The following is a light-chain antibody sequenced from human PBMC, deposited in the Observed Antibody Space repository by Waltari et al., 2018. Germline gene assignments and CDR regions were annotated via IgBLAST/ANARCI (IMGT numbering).Light chain of an antibody. V-gene: IGLV8-61*01. J-gene: IGLJ3*02. CDR1: SGSVSTPSY. CDR3: LIYMGSGIWV. Sequence: QTVVTQEPSLSVSPGGTVTLTCSLISGSVSTPSYVRWYQQTPGQAPRTLVYKASARSSGVPDRFSGSILGNKAALTITGAQAEDDSDYYCLIYMGSGIWVFGGGTKLTVL. CDR2: KAS.